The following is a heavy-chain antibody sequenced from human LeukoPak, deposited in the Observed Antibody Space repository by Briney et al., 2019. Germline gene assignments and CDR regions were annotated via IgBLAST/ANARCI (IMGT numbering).Heavy chain of an antibody. V-gene: IGHV3-74*01. CDR2: IIGDGSST. CDR3: ARHYGP. Sequence: GGSLRLSCAASGFTFSSHWMHWVRQAPGKGLVWVSRIIGDGSSTSYADSVKGRFTISRDNAKNTLYLQMNSLRAEDTAVYYCARHYGPWGQGTLVTVSS. D-gene: IGHD3-16*01. J-gene: IGHJ4*02. CDR1: GFTFSSHW.